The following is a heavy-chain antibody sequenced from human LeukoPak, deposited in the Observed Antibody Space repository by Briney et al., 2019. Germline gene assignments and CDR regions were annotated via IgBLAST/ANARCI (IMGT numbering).Heavy chain of an antibody. V-gene: IGHV5-51*06. D-gene: IGHD3-10*01. CDR3: GRAYGSGSPFHD. CDR2: IYPGDSDT. Sequence: GESLKISFKGSGYRFTSYWIGWVRQMPGKGLEWMGIIYPGDSDTRYSPSFQGQVTISADKSISTAYLQWSSLKASDTGMYYCGRAYGSGSPFHDWGQGTLVTISS. J-gene: IGHJ1*01. CDR1: GYRFTSYW.